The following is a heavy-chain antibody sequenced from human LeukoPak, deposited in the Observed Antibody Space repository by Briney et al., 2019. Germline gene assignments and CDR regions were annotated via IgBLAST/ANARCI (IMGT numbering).Heavy chain of an antibody. D-gene: IGHD6-19*01. Sequence: GGSLRLSCVAYGFTFTNYAMNWVRQAPGKGLEWVSGIDGSGSGTYYADSVKGRFTISRDNSKNTLFLQLNSLRAEDMAIYYCAKSGVQWLVRGAVDYWGQGTLVTVSS. CDR2: IDGSGSGT. CDR3: AKSGVQWLVRGAVDY. J-gene: IGHJ4*02. CDR1: GFTFTNYA. V-gene: IGHV3-23*01.